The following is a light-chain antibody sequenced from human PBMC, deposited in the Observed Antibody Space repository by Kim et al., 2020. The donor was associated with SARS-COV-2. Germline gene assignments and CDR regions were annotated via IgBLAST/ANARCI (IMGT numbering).Light chain of an antibody. J-gene: IGLJ2*01. Sequence: GRQVTISCSGSSSNIGDNYVSWYQQLPGTAPKLLIYDINKRPSGIPDRFSGSKSGTSATLGITGLQTGDEADYYCGTWDSSLSVVVFGGGTQLTVL. CDR2: DIN. CDR1: SSNIGDNY. V-gene: IGLV1-51*01. CDR3: GTWDSSLSVVV.